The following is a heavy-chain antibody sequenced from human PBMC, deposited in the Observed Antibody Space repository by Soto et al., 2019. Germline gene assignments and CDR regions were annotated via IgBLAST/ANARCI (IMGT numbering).Heavy chain of an antibody. CDR2: INPNSGGT. D-gene: IGHD3-16*01. V-gene: IGHV1-2*02. CDR3: ARSTLGEEQLRLYYYYGMDV. Sequence: ASVKVSCKASGYTFTGYYMHWVRQAPGQGLEWMGWINPNSGGTNYAQKFQGRVTMTRDTSISTAYMELSRLRSDDTAVYYCARSTLGEEQLRLYYYYGMDVWGQGTTVTVSS. J-gene: IGHJ6*02. CDR1: GYTFTGYY.